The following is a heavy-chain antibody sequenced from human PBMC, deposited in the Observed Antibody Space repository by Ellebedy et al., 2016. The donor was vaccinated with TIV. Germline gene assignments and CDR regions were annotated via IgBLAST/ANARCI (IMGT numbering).Heavy chain of an antibody. CDR3: ARELGGGLFKTLRFLEWLFPPFMDV. J-gene: IGHJ6*04. V-gene: IGHV4-38-2*02. CDR2: ICHSGST. D-gene: IGHD3-3*01. Sequence: SETLSLXXTVSGYSISSGYYWGWIRQPPGKGLEWIGSICHSGSTYYNPSLKSRVTISVDTSKNQFSLKLSSVTAADTAVYYCARELGGGLFKTLRFLEWLFPPFMDVWGKGTTVTVSS. CDR1: GYSISSGYY.